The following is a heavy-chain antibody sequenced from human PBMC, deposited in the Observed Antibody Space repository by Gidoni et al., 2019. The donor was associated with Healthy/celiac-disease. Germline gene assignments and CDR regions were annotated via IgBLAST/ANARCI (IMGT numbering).Heavy chain of an antibody. Sequence: QVQLVVSGGGVVQHGRSLRLSRAASGFTFSRYAMHWVRQAPGKGLEWVAVIAYDGSNKYYADSVKGRFTISRDNSKNTLYLQMNSLRAEDTAVYYCAREGILTAGFDYWGQGTLVTVSS. CDR3: AREGILTAGFDY. CDR2: IAYDGSNK. J-gene: IGHJ4*02. D-gene: IGHD3-9*01. CDR1: GFTFSRYA. V-gene: IGHV3-30-3*01.